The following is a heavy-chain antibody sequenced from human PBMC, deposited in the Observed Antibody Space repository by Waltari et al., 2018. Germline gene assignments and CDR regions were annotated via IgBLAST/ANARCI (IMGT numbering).Heavy chain of an antibody. V-gene: IGHV4-39*01. D-gene: IGHD2-2*01. CDR1: GGSVTDTSYF. J-gene: IGHJ4*02. CDR3: ARQGLYCRSSNCVGLDFSH. Sequence: QESGPGLLKPSETLSLTCAVSGGSVTDTSYFWGWIRQAPGKGLEWLGNIYYDGNTNYTPSRKSRVSISVETSQKQFSLKLTSVTATDTAVYYCARQGLYCRSSNCVGLDFSHWGQGTLVAVS. CDR2: IYYDGNT.